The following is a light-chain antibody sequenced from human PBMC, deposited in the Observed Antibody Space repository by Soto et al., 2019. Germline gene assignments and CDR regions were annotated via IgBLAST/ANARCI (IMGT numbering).Light chain of an antibody. CDR3: QQRSNWPPRIT. CDR2: DAS. CDR1: QSVGSY. J-gene: IGKJ5*01. Sequence: EIVLTQSPATLSLSPGERATLYCRASQSVGSYLAWYQQKPGQAPRLLIYDASNRATGIPARFSGSGSGTDFILSISSLEPDDFAVYCCQQRSNWPPRITFGQGTRLEIK. V-gene: IGKV3-11*01.